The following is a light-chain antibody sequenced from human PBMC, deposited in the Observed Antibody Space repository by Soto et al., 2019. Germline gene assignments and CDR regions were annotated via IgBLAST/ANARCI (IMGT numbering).Light chain of an antibody. CDR1: SSNIGAGYD. Sequence: QSVLTQPPSVSGAPGQRVTISCTESSSNIGAGYDVHWYQQLPGTAPKLLIYGNSNRPSGVPDRFSGSKSGTSASLAITGLRAEEGANYYGQSYDSRLSGGLFGGGTKLPVL. V-gene: IGLV1-40*01. CDR3: QSYDSRLSGGL. CDR2: GNS. J-gene: IGLJ3*02.